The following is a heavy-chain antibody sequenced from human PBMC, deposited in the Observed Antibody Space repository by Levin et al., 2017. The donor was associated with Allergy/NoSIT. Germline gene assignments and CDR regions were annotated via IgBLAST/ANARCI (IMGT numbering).Heavy chain of an antibody. CDR1: GFSFSDAW. Sequence: PGGSLRLSCAASGFSFSDAWMTWVRQAPGKGLEWVGRIKKTNDGGASEYAPHVNGRFTVSRDDSKNMLYLEMNSLKIDDGGVYYCTTELYGPPFYGMGVWGQGTTVTVSS. CDR3: TTELYGPPFYGMGV. V-gene: IGHV3-15*05. CDR2: IKKTNDGGAS. J-gene: IGHJ6*02. D-gene: IGHD4-17*01.